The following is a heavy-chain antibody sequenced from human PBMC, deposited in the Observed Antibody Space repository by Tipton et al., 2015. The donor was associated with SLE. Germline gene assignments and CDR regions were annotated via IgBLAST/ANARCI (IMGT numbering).Heavy chain of an antibody. Sequence: LRLSCAVYGGSFSGYYWSWIRQPPGKGLEWIGEINHSGSTNYNPSLKSRVTISVDTSKNQFSLKLSSVTAADTAVYYCARGGVEGSKWNIPDYWGQGTLVTVSS. CDR3: ARGGVEGSKWNIPDY. CDR2: INHSGST. D-gene: IGHD1/OR15-1a*01. J-gene: IGHJ4*02. CDR1: GGSFSGYY. V-gene: IGHV4-34*01.